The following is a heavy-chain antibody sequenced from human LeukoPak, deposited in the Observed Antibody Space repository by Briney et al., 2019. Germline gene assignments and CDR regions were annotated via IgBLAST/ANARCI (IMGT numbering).Heavy chain of an antibody. Sequence: PSETLSLTCTVSGGSISSGAYYWGWIRQPPGKGLEWIGSIYYSESTYYNPSLKSRVTISVDTSKNQFSLTLTSVTAADTALYYCTRELAGTTVEDWGQGTLVTVSS. CDR1: GGSISSGAYY. CDR3: TRELAGTTVED. D-gene: IGHD1-1*01. V-gene: IGHV4-39*07. CDR2: IYYSEST. J-gene: IGHJ4*02.